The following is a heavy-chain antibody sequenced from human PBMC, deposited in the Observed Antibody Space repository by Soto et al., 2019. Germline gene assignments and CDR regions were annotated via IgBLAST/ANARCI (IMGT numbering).Heavy chain of an antibody. D-gene: IGHD3-9*01. CDR3: AKQFQLRFFDWPLDY. CDR1: GFTFDDYA. CDR2: ISWNGGTI. J-gene: IGHJ4*02. Sequence: EVQLVESGGGLVQTGRSLRLSCAASGFTFDDYAMHWVRKAPGKGLEWVSGISWNGGTIDYAGSVKGRFTISRDNAKNSLYLQMSSLRDEDTALYYCAKQFQLRFFDWPLDYWGQGTLVTFSS. V-gene: IGHV3-9*01.